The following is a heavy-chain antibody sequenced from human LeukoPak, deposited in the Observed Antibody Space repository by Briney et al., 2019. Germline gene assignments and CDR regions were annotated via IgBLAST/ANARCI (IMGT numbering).Heavy chain of an antibody. V-gene: IGHV4-31*03. CDR2: IYYSGST. D-gene: IGHD2-2*01. Sequence: SETLSLTCTVSGGSISSGGYYWSWIRQHPGKGLEWIGYIYYSGSTYYNPSLKSRVTMSVDTSKNQFSLKLSSVTAADTAVYYCARDQDCSSTSCYPAPGWYFDLWGRGTLVTVSS. CDR1: GGSISSGGYY. J-gene: IGHJ2*01. CDR3: ARDQDCSSTSCYPAPGWYFDL.